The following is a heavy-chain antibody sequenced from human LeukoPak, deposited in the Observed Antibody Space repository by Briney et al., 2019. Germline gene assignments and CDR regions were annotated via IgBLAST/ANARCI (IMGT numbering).Heavy chain of an antibody. CDR3: ARVASRVRGYAYMDV. CDR1: GGSISSSSYY. D-gene: IGHD3-10*01. J-gene: IGHJ6*03. V-gene: IGHV4-39*07. CDR2: IYYSGST. Sequence: SETLSLTCTVSGGSISSSSYYWGWIRQPPGKGLEWIGSIYYSGSTYYNPSLKSRVTISVDTSKNQFSLKLSSVTAADTAVYYCARVASRVRGYAYMDVWGKGTTVTISS.